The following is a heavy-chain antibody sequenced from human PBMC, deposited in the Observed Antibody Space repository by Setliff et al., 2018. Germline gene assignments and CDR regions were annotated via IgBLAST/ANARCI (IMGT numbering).Heavy chain of an antibody. J-gene: IGHJ6*03. Sequence: ASVKVSCKASGGAFSNYGITWVRQAPGQGLEWMGGIIPIFGTTTYAQKFLGRVTITTVGSTSTAYMELSSLRSEDTAVYYCARADYISYFYMDAWGKGTTVTVSS. CDR2: IIPIFGTT. V-gene: IGHV1-69*05. CDR3: ARADYISYFYMDA. D-gene: IGHD4-4*01. CDR1: GGAFSNYG.